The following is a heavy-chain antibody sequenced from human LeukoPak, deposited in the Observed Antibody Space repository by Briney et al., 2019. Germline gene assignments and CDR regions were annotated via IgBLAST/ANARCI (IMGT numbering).Heavy chain of an antibody. CDR2: INPNSGYT. Sequence: ASVKVSCKASGYTFTSYDINWVRQATGQGLEWMGWINPNSGYTDYALNFQGRVTITTNTSTSTAYMELSSLRSEDTAVYYCARSHQLAYRAGYFDLWGRGTLVTVSS. J-gene: IGHJ2*01. CDR1: GYTFTSYD. V-gene: IGHV1-8*03. D-gene: IGHD1-1*01. CDR3: ARSHQLAYRAGYFDL.